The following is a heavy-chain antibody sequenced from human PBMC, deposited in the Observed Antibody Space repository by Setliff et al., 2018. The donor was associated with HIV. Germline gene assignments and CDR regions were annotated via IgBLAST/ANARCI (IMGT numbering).Heavy chain of an antibody. CDR2: IYSTGST. CDR3: AKGAGFYGDYTFDH. J-gene: IGHJ4*02. CDR1: GPSINIHY. V-gene: IGHV4-59*11. D-gene: IGHD4-17*01. Sequence: PSETLSLTCTVSGPSINIHYWSWIRQSPGKGFEWIGYIYSTGSTNYNPSLQSRVTISMVASMNQFSLKVTSVTAADTAVYYCAKGAGFYGDYTFDHWGQGRQVTVSS.